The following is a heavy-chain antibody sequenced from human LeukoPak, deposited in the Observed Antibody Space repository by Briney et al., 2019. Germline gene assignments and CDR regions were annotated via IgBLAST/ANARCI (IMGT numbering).Heavy chain of an antibody. Sequence: GASVKVSCKASGYTFTGYYMHWVRQAPGQGLEWMGWINPNSGGTNYAQKFQGRVTMTRDTSISTAYMEPSRLRSDDTAVYYCARDGGELNDIHADYWGQGTLVTVSS. D-gene: IGHD3-9*01. J-gene: IGHJ4*02. CDR1: GYTFTGYY. CDR2: INPNSGGT. CDR3: ARDGGELNDIHADY. V-gene: IGHV1-2*02.